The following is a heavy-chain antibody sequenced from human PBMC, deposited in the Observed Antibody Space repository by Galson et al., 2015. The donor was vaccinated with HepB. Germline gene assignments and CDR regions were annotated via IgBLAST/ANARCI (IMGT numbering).Heavy chain of an antibody. V-gene: IGHV3-48*01. CDR1: GFTFSSYS. Sequence: SLRLSCAASGFTFSSYSMNWVRQAPGKGLEWVSYISSSSSTIYYADSVKGRFTTSRDNAKNSLYLQMNSLRAEDTAVYYCARVHTYSSSWYTPYYYYGMDVWGQGTTVTVSS. D-gene: IGHD6-13*01. CDR2: ISSSSSTI. J-gene: IGHJ6*02. CDR3: ARVHTYSSSWYTPYYYYGMDV.